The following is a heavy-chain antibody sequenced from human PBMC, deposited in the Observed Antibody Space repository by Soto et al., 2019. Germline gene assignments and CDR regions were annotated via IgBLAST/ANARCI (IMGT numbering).Heavy chain of an antibody. CDR2: IWYDGSNK. Sequence: QVQLVESGGGVVQPGRSLRLSCAASGFTFSSYGMHWVRQAPGKGLEWVAVIWYDGSNKYYADSVKGRFTISRDNSKNTLYLQMNSLRAEDTAVYYCARDLSSAWQFDYWGQGTLVTVSS. CDR1: GFTFSSYG. J-gene: IGHJ4*02. V-gene: IGHV3-33*01. CDR3: ARDLSSAWQFDY. D-gene: IGHD6-19*01.